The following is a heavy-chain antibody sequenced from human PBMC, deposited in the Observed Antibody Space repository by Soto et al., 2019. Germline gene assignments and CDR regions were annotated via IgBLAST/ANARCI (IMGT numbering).Heavy chain of an antibody. J-gene: IGHJ2*01. CDR3: ARDRGEYTRSWFWYFSH. D-gene: IGHD2-2*01. CDR1: GASISSYN. Sequence: KPSETLSLTCSVSGASISSYNWNWVRQSAGKGPEWVGRLNIAGTINYNPSLKSRITMSMDTSKNQISLHLRSVTAADTAMYYCARDRGEYTRSWFWYFSHWGHGTLVTVSS. CDR2: LNIAGTI. V-gene: IGHV4-4*07.